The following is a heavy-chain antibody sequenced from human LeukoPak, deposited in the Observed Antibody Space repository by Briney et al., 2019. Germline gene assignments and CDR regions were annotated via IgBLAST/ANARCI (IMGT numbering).Heavy chain of an antibody. D-gene: IGHD5-18*01. V-gene: IGHV3-23*01. Sequence: GGSLRLSCAASGFTFSSYAMSWVRQAPGEGLEWVSAISGSGGSTYYADSVKGRFTISRDNSKNTLYLQMNSLRAEDTAVYYCAKDRGYSYGDLNWFDPWGQGTLVTVSS. J-gene: IGHJ5*02. CDR3: AKDRGYSYGDLNWFDP. CDR1: GFTFSSYA. CDR2: ISGSGGST.